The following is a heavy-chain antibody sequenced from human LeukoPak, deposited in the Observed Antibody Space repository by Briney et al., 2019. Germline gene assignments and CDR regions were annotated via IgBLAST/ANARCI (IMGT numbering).Heavy chain of an antibody. V-gene: IGHV3-23*01. Sequence: PGGSLRLSCAASGFTFSSYAMSWVRQAPGKGLEWVSAISGSGGSTYYADSVKGRFTISRDNSKNTLHLQMNNLRAEDTAVYYCARRTVAGPPGYWGQGTLVTVSS. CDR1: GFTFSSYA. CDR2: ISGSGGST. CDR3: ARRTVAGPPGY. D-gene: IGHD6-19*01. J-gene: IGHJ4*02.